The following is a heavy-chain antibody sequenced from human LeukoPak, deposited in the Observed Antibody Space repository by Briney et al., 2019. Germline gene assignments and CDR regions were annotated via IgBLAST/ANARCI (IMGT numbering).Heavy chain of an antibody. D-gene: IGHD3-10*01. J-gene: IGHJ4*02. CDR1: GGSFSGYY. Sequence: SETLSLTCAVYGGSFSGYYWSWIRQPPGKGLEWIGEINHSGSTNYNPSLKSRATISVDTSKNQFSLKLSSVTAADTAVYYCARGSEFFAYWGQGTLVIVSS. V-gene: IGHV4-34*01. CDR3: ARGSEFFAY. CDR2: INHSGST.